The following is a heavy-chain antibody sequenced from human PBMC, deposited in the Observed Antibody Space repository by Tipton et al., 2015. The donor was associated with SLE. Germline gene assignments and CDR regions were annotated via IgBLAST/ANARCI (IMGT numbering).Heavy chain of an antibody. D-gene: IGHD5-24*01. J-gene: IGHJ3*02. CDR1: GFTFSNYV. Sequence: GSLRLSCAASGFTFSNYVMSWVRQAPGKGLEWVSAISGSGGSTYYADSVKGRFTISRDSSKNTLYLQMNSLRAEDTAVYYCAKVEDGYNYAFDIWGQGTMVTVSS. CDR2: ISGSGGST. V-gene: IGHV3-23*01. CDR3: AKVEDGYNYAFDI.